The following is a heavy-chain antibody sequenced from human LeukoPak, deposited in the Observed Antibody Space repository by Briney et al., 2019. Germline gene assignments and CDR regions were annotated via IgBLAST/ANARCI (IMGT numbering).Heavy chain of an antibody. CDR3: ARGGSGSYYTLFDY. V-gene: IGHV3-21*01. CDR1: GFTLSSYA. CDR2: ISSSSSYI. J-gene: IGHJ4*02. Sequence: GGSLRLSCAASGFTLSSYAMNWVRQAPGKGLEWVSSISSSSSYIYYADSVKGRFTISRDNAKNSLYLQMNSLRAEDTAAYYCARGGSGSYYTLFDYWGQGTLVTVSS. D-gene: IGHD3-10*01.